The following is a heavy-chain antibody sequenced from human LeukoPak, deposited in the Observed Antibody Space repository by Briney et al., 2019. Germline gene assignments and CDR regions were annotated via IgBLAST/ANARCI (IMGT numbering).Heavy chain of an antibody. V-gene: IGHV4-34*01. J-gene: IGHJ3*02. CDR1: GGSFSGYY. Sequence: PSETLSLTCAVYGGSFSGYYWSWLRQPPGKGLEWIGEINHSGSTNYNPSLKSRVTISVDTSKNQFSLKLSSVTAADTAVYYCARTEGRITIFGVVTKGDAFDIWGQGTMVTVSS. D-gene: IGHD3-3*01. CDR2: INHSGST. CDR3: ARTEGRITIFGVVTKGDAFDI.